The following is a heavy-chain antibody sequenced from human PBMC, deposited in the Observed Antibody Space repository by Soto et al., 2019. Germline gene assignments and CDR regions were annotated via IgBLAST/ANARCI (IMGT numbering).Heavy chain of an antibody. Sequence: GGSLRLSCAASGFTFSSYSMNWVRQAPGKGLEWVSSISSSSSYIYYADSVKGRFTISRDNAKNSLYLQMNSLRAEDTAVYYCAREGSIFCDQPCISFDYWGQGTLVTVSS. CDR3: AREGSIFCDQPCISFDY. CDR2: ISSSSSYI. CDR1: GFTFSSYS. D-gene: IGHD3-3*02. V-gene: IGHV3-21*01. J-gene: IGHJ4*02.